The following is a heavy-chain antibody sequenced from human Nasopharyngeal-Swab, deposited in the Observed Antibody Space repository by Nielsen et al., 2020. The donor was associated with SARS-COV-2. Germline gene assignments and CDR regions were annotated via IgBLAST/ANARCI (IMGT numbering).Heavy chain of an antibody. D-gene: IGHD6-13*01. V-gene: IGHV4-39*01. CDR2: IYYSGIT. CDR3: ARSPSSSWSTYYYGMDV. Sequence: SETLSLTCSVSGGSISSSSYYWGWIRQPPGKGLEWIGSIYYSGITYYNPSLKSRVTISVHTSKNQFSLKLSSVTAADTAVYYCARSPSSSWSTYYYGMDVWGQGTTVTVSS. CDR1: GGSISSSSYY. J-gene: IGHJ6*02.